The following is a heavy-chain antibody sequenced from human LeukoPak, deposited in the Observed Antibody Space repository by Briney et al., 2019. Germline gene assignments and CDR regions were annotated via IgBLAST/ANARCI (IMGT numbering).Heavy chain of an antibody. CDR3: AKDYYYGSGSPYY. J-gene: IGHJ4*02. D-gene: IGHD3-10*01. CDR1: GFTFITYD. CDR2: IRYDGSNT. V-gene: IGHV3-30*02. Sequence: GGSLRLSCAASGFTFITYDMHWVRQAPGKGLEWVASIRYDGSNTHYADSVKGRFTISRDNSKNTLYLQMSSLRADDTALYYCAKDYYYGSGSPYYWGQGTLVTVSS.